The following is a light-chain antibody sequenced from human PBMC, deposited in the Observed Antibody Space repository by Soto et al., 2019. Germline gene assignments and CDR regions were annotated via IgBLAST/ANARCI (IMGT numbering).Light chain of an antibody. V-gene: IGKV4-1*01. J-gene: IGKJ5*01. CDR3: QQYYTKVT. CDR2: WAS. Sequence: DIVMTQSPDSLDVSLGERATINCKSSQSVLYSSNNKNYLAWYQQKPGQPPKLLIYWASTRESGVPDRFSGSGSGTDFTLTISSLQAEDVAVYYCQQYYTKVTFGQGTRLEIK. CDR1: QSVLYSSNNKNY.